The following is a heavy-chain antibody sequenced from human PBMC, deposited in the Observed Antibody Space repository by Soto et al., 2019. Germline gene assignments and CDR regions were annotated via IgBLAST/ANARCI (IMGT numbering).Heavy chain of an antibody. D-gene: IGHD1-26*01. Sequence: QVQLVQSGAEVKKPGASVKVSCKASGYTFTSYAMHWVRQAPGQRLEWMGWINAGNGNTKYSQKFQGRVTITRDTFANTGYMGLRRLRSEGKGGYFWARGFPCWDQDRFDPRGQGALVTVSS. CDR2: INAGNGNT. J-gene: IGHJ5*02. CDR3: ARGFPCWDQDRFDP. CDR1: GYTFTSYA. V-gene: IGHV1-3*01.